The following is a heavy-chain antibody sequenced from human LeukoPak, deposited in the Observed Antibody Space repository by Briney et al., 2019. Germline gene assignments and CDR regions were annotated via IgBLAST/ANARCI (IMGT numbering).Heavy chain of an antibody. CDR3: ARDPTHYLRYGYFDY. CDR2: TSSTSAYI. V-gene: IGHV3-21*01. Sequence: GGSLRLSCAGSGFALKSYSLSWVRQAPGKGLEWVSSTSSTSAYIYYADSVKGRFTISRDNAKNSLYLRLNSLRVEDTAVYYCARDPTHYLRYGYFDYWGQGTLVTVSS. D-gene: IGHD3-9*01. J-gene: IGHJ4*02. CDR1: GFALKSYS.